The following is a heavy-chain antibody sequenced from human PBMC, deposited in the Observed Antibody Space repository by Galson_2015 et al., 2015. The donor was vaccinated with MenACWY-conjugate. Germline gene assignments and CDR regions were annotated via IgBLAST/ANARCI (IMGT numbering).Heavy chain of an antibody. CDR2: IYPGDSDT. CDR3: ARHAAGIAARFDAFDI. V-gene: IGHV5-51*01. D-gene: IGHD6-13*01. CDR1: GYSFTSYW. Sequence: QSGAEVKKPGESLRISCKGSGYSFTSYWISWVRQMPGKGLEWMGIIYPGDSDTRYSPSFQGQVTISADKSISTAYLQWSSLKASDTAMYYCARHAAGIAARFDAFDIWGQGTMVTVSS. J-gene: IGHJ3*02.